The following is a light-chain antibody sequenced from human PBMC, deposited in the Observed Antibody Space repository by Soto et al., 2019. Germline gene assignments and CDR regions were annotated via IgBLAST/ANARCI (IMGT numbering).Light chain of an antibody. CDR3: QKYNTVPAT. CDR1: QGIRNS. V-gene: IGKV1-27*01. J-gene: IGKJ5*01. CDR2: SAS. Sequence: DIQMTQSPSSLSASVGDRVTITFRASQGIRNSLAWYQQKPGTVPKLLIYSASTLQSGVPSRFSGSGSGTDFTLTISSLQPEDVATYYCQKYNTVPATFGPGTRLEIK.